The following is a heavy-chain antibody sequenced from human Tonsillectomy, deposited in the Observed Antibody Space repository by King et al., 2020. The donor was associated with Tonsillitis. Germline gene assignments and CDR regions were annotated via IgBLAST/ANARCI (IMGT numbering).Heavy chain of an antibody. V-gene: IGHV4-38-2*01. CDR2: IYHSGST. Sequence: QLQESGPGLVKPSETLSLTCAVSGYSISSGYYWGWIRQPPGKGLEWIGTIYHSGSTYYNPSLKSRLTISVDTSKNQFSLKLSSVTAADTAVYYCARVAPYSDAFDLWGQGTMVTVSS. CDR3: ARVAPYSDAFDL. D-gene: IGHD2-15*01. CDR1: GYSISSGYY. J-gene: IGHJ3*01.